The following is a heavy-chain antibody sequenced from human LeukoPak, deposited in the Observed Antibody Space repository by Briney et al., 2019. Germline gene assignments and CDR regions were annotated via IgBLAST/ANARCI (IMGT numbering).Heavy chain of an antibody. D-gene: IGHD3-10*01. CDR1: GFTFDDYA. CDR2: ISWNSGSI. Sequence: GRSLRLSCAASGFTFDDYAMHWVRQAPGKGLEWVSGISWNSGSIGYADSVKGRFTISRDNAKNSLYLQMNSLRAEDTALYYCAKGWNYYGSGSYFMKGGDYFDYWGQGTLVTVSS. J-gene: IGHJ4*02. CDR3: AKGWNYYGSGSYFMKGGDYFDY. V-gene: IGHV3-9*01.